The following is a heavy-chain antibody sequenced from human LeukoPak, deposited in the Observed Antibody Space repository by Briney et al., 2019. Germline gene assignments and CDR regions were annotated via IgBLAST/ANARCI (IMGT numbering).Heavy chain of an antibody. CDR3: ASELSNYCSGGSCWRTDY. CDR2: IYYSGST. Sequence: PSETLSLTCTVSGGSISSSSYYWGWIRQPPGKGLEWIGSIYYSGSTYYNPSLKSRVTISVDTSKNQFSLKLSFVTAADTAVHYCASELSNYCSGGSCWRTDYWGQGTLVTVSS. J-gene: IGHJ4*02. D-gene: IGHD2-15*01. CDR1: GGSISSSSYY. V-gene: IGHV4-39*07.